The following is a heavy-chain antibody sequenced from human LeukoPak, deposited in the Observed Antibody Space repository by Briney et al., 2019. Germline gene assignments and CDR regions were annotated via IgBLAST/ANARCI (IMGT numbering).Heavy chain of an antibody. V-gene: IGHV4-31*03. CDR2: IYYSGST. D-gene: IGHD4-23*01. CDR3: ARDSGYGGNLVAFDI. Sequence: SETLSLTCTVSGGSISSGGYYWSWIRQHPGKGLEWIGYIYYSGSTYYNPSLKSRVTISVDTSKNQFSLKLSSVTAADTAVYYCARDSGYGGNLVAFDIWGQGTMVTVSS. CDR1: GGSISSGGYY. J-gene: IGHJ3*02.